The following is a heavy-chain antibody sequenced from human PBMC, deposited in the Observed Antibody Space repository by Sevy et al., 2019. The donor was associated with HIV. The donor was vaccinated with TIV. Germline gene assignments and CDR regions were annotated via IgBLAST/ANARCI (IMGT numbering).Heavy chain of an antibody. CDR2: ISYDGNNK. V-gene: IGHV3-30*04. CDR3: AGVLAVLPGYYYGLDV. CDR1: GFTFSSYA. Sequence: GGSLRLSCAASGFTFSSYAMNWVRQAPGKGLEWVALISYDGNNKYYANSVKGRFTISSDNSKNTLYLQMNSLRGEDTVFYYFAGVLAVLPGYYYGLDVWGQGTTVTVSS. D-gene: IGHD2-8*01. J-gene: IGHJ6*02.